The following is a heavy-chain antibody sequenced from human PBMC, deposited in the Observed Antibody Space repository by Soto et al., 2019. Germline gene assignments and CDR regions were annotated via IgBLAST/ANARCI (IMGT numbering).Heavy chain of an antibody. V-gene: IGHV5-10-1*01. CDR3: ARQGTVVVPAAIFWFDP. CDR2: IGPSDSYT. D-gene: IGHD2-2*01. Sequence: PGASLKISCKGSGYSFTSYWISWVRQMPGKGLEWMGRIGPSDSYTNYSPSFQGHVTISADKSISTAYLQWSSLKASDTAMYYCARQGTVVVPAAIFWFDPWGQGTLVTVSS. J-gene: IGHJ5*02. CDR1: GYSFTSYW.